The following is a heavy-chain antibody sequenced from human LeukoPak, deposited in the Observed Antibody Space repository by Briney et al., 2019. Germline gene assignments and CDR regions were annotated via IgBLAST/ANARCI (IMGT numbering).Heavy chain of an antibody. Sequence: GGSLRLSCAASGFTFSSYWMHWVRQAPGKGLEWVSSISSSSSYIYYADSVKGRFTISRDNAKNSLYLQMNSLRAEDTAVYYCARDEGPYGSGSYFRRYYFDYWGQGTLVTVSS. CDR3: ARDEGPYGSGSYFRRYYFDY. J-gene: IGHJ4*02. V-gene: IGHV3-21*01. CDR2: ISSSSSYI. CDR1: GFTFSSYW. D-gene: IGHD3-10*01.